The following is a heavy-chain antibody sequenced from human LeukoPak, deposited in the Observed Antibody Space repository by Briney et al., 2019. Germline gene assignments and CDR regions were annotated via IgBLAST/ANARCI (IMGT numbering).Heavy chain of an antibody. Sequence: GGSLRLSCAASGFTFSSYSMNWVRQAPGKGLEWVSSISSSSSYIYYADSVKGRFTISRDNAKNSLYLQMNSLRAEDTAVYYCARVRVFGDMDWFDPWGQGTLVTVSS. CDR3: ARVRVFGDMDWFDP. D-gene: IGHD3-10*02. V-gene: IGHV3-21*01. CDR2: ISSSSSYI. J-gene: IGHJ5*02. CDR1: GFTFSSYS.